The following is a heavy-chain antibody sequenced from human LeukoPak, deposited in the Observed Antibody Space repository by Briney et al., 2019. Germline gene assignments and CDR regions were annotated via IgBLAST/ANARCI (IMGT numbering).Heavy chain of an antibody. Sequence: GGSLRLSCAASGFTFSSYAMHWVRQAPGKGLEYVSAISSNGGSTYYANSAKGRFTISRDNSKNTLYLQMGSLRAEDMAVYYCARVWVAASMDVWGRGTTVTVSS. CDR2: ISSNGGST. CDR3: ARVWVAASMDV. D-gene: IGHD2-15*01. V-gene: IGHV3-64*01. J-gene: IGHJ6*03. CDR1: GFTFSSYA.